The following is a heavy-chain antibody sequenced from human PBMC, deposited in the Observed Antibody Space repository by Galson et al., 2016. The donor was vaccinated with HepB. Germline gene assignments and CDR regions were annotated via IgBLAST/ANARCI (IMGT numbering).Heavy chain of an antibody. CDR1: GFTFDDYA. CDR3: TTDHSGNAVGY. D-gene: IGHD6-19*01. V-gene: IGHV3-9*01. CDR2: ISWNSLGI. J-gene: IGHJ4*02. Sequence: SLRLSCAASGFTFDDYAMHWVRQAPGKGLEWVSGISWNSLGIAYADSVKGRFTISRDNAKNTVYLEMNGLRAEDTAVYYCTTDHSGNAVGYWGQGTLVTVSS.